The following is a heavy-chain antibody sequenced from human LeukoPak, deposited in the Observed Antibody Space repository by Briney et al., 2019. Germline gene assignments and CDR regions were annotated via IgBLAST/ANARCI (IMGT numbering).Heavy chain of an antibody. CDR2: INPGGSA. D-gene: IGHD5-12*01. V-gene: IGHV4-34*01. CDR3: ARGPIVANTGYFDA. J-gene: IGHJ4*02. CDR1: GGSFSGYY. Sequence: SETLSLTCAVYGGSFSGYYWSWIRQPPGKGLEWIGEINPGGSANHNPSLEGRVTISLDTSENQFSLNLNSVTAADTAVYFCARGPIVANTGYFDAWGQGALVTVSS.